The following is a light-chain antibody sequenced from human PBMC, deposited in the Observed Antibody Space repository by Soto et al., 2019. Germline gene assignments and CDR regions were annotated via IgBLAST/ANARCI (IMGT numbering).Light chain of an antibody. J-gene: IGKJ4*01. CDR2: GAS. CDR1: KSVSSSY. Sequence: EIVLTQSPGTLSLSPGERATLSCRASKSVSSSYLAWYQQKPGQAPRLLIYGASSRDTGIPDRFSGSGSGTDFTLTISRLEPEDFAVYYCHQYDSSPLTFGGGNKVEIK. CDR3: HQYDSSPLT. V-gene: IGKV3-20*01.